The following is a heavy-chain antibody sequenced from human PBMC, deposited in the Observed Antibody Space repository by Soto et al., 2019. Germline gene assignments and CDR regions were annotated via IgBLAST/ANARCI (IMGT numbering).Heavy chain of an antibody. CDR1: GGSLSSSSFF. CDR3: ASHIEFSGSSVFDS. V-gene: IGHV4-39*01. J-gene: IGHJ4*02. D-gene: IGHD6-6*01. Sequence: QLQLQESGPRLVKPSETLSLTCAVSGGSLSSSSFFWGWIRQPPGKGLEWIGSMHSRGRSYYNASHKSRLTISVDTSKNQFSLRLTSVAATDTAVYFCASHIEFSGSSVFDSWGQGTLVTVSS. CDR2: MHSRGRS.